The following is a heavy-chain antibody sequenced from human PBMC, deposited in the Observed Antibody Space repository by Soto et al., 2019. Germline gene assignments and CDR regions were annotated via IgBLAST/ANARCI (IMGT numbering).Heavy chain of an antibody. CDR1: GFTFSSYA. CDR3: AKVGGYYGSGSYYGDFDY. J-gene: IGHJ4*02. Sequence: VGSLRLSCAASGFTFSSYAMSWVRQAPGKGLEWVSAISGSGGSTYYADSVKGRFTISRDNSKNTLYLQMNSLRAEDTAVYYCAKVGGYYGSGSYYGDFDYWGQGTLVTVSS. D-gene: IGHD3-10*01. V-gene: IGHV3-23*01. CDR2: ISGSGGST.